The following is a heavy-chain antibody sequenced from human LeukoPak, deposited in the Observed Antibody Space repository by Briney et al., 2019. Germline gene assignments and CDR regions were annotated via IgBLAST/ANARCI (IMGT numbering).Heavy chain of an antibody. V-gene: IGHV4-4*07. D-gene: IGHD6-19*01. CDR1: GGSISSYY. CDR3: ARDIRGWSHSSGNWFDP. J-gene: IGHJ5*02. Sequence: SETLSLTCIVSGGSISSYYWSWIRQPAGKGLEWIGRIYTSGSTNYNPSLKSRVTMSVDTSKNQFSLKLSSVTAADTAVYYCARDIRGWSHSSGNWFDPWGQGTLVTVSS. CDR2: IYTSGST.